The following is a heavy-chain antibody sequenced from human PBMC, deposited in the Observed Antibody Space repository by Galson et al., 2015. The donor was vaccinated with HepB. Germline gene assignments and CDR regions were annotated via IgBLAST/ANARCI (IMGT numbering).Heavy chain of an antibody. V-gene: IGHV3-11*05. J-gene: IGHJ4*02. CDR1: GFTFSDYY. D-gene: IGHD3-10*02. CDR3: ARDLVRGVIGY. CDR2: IGRGDNHT. Sequence: SLRLSCATSGFTFSDYYMHWIRQAPGKGLEWVSYIGRGDNHTNYADSVKGRFTISRDNAKNVVFLQMTSLRAEDTGVYFCARDLVRGVIGYWGQGTLVSVSP.